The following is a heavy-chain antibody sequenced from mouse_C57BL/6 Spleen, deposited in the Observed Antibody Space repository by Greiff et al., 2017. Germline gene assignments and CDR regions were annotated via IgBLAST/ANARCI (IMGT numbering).Heavy chain of an antibody. CDR1: GFTFTDYY. V-gene: IGHV7-3*01. D-gene: IGHD1-1*01. J-gene: IGHJ1*03. CDR2: IRNKANGYTT. CDR3: ARSPLYYGSSYGYFDV. Sequence: EVKLQESGGGLVQPGGSLSLSCAASGFTFTDYYMSWVRQPPGKALEWLGFIRNKANGYTTEYSASVKGRFTISRDNSQSILYLQMNALRAEDSATYYCARSPLYYGSSYGYFDVWGTGTTVTVSS.